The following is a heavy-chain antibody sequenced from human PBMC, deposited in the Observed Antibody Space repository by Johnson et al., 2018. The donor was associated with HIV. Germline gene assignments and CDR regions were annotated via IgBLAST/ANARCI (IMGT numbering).Heavy chain of an antibody. CDR1: GFTFSSYA. Sequence: VQLVESGGGLVQPGGSLRLSCAASGFTFSSYAMSWVRQAPGKGLEWVSAISGSGGSTYYADSVKGGFTISSANSKNTLYLQMNSLRAEDTAVYYCAKEVTPGAFTMIEVVGAFDIWGQGTMVTVSS. CDR3: AKEVTPGAFTMIEVVGAFDI. CDR2: ISGSGGST. V-gene: IGHV3-23*04. J-gene: IGHJ3*02. D-gene: IGHD3-22*01.